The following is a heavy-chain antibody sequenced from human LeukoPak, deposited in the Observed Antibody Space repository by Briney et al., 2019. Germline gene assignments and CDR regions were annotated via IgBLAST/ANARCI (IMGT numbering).Heavy chain of an antibody. V-gene: IGHV3-33*08. Sequence: GGSLRLSCAASGFTFSSYSMNWVRQAPGKGLEWVAVIWSDGTGKYYSDAVKGRFTISRDNSRNTLDLQMDSLRGDDTAVYYCARDAERGFDYSNSLKYWGQGTLVTVSS. CDR3: ARDAERGFDYSNSLKY. D-gene: IGHD4-11*01. J-gene: IGHJ4*02. CDR2: IWSDGTGK. CDR1: GFTFSSYS.